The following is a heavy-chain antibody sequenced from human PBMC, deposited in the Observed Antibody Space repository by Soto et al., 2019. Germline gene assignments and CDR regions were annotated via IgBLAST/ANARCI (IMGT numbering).Heavy chain of an antibody. J-gene: IGHJ6*02. Sequence: SVKVSCKASGGTFSSYTISWVRQAPGQGLEWMGRIIPILGIANYAQKFQGRVTITADKSTSTAYMELSSLRSEDTAVYYCARWGGTTGNYYGMDVWGQGTTVTSP. CDR2: IIPILGIA. V-gene: IGHV1-69*02. CDR1: GGTFSSYT. CDR3: ARWGGTTGNYYGMDV. D-gene: IGHD3-16*01.